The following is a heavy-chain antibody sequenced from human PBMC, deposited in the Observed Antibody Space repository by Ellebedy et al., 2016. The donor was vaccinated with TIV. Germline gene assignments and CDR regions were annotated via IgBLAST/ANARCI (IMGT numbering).Heavy chain of an antibody. V-gene: IGHV3-74*01. J-gene: IGHJ4*02. D-gene: IGHD3-10*01. CDR1: GFAFSRYW. Sequence: GESLKISCAASGFAFSRYWMHWVRLVPGKGLVWVSRVNDDGTTTTYADSVKGQFSISRDNAKNTLYLQMNSLRAEDTAVYYCARGRSFNWGQGTLVNVSS. CDR2: VNDDGTTT. CDR3: ARGRSFN.